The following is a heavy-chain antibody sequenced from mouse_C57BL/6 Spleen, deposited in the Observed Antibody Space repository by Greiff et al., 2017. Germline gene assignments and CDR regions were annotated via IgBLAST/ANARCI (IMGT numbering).Heavy chain of an antibody. Sequence: EVQLQQSGPVLVKPGASVKMSCKASGYTFTDYYMNWVKQSHGKSLEWIGVINPYNGGTSYNQKFKGKATLTVDKSSSTAYMELNSLTSEDSAVYYCAREEPYGSSSYGGQGTTLTVSS. CDR3: AREEPYGSSSY. CDR1: GYTFTDYY. D-gene: IGHD1-1*01. CDR2: INPYNGGT. J-gene: IGHJ2*01. V-gene: IGHV1-19*01.